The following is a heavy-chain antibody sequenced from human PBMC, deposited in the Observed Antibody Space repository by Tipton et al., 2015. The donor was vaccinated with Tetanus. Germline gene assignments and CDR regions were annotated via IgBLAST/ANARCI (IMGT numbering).Heavy chain of an antibody. J-gene: IGHJ6*03. D-gene: IGHD6-6*01. CDR2: IYYSGST. V-gene: IGHV4-39*01. Sequence: TLSLTCTVSGGSISSSSYYWGWIHQPPGKGLEWIGSIYYSGSTYYNPSLKSRLTISVDTSKNQFSLKLSSVTAADTAVYYCARHVEQLVPYYYYYMDVWGEGTTVTVSS. CDR1: GGSISSSSYY. CDR3: ARHVEQLVPYYYYYMDV.